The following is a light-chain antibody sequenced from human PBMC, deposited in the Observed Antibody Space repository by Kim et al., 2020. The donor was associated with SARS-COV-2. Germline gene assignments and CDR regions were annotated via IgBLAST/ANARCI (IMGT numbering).Light chain of an antibody. J-gene: IGKJ5*01. CDR1: QDISNY. CDR2: DAW. V-gene: IGKV1-33*01. Sequence: DIQMTQSPSSLSASVGDRVTITCQASQDISNYLNWYQQKAGKAPKLLIYDAWNLEKGVSPRIRGSGSGTDFSLTISSLQPEDIATYYCQQYENLPSFGQGTRLEIK. CDR3: QQYENLPS.